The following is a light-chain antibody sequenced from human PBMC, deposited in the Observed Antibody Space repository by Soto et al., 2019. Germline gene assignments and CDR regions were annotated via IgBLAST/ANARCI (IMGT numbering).Light chain of an antibody. J-gene: IGKJ2*01. V-gene: IGKV3-20*01. CDR2: GAS. CDR3: QQYGSSPMYT. CDR1: QSISSSN. Sequence: EIVLTQSPGTLSLSPGERATLSCRVSQSISSSNLAWYQQKPGQAPRLLISGASTRATGIPDRFSGSGSGTDFTLTISGLEPEDFAVYYCQQYGSSPMYTFGQGTKLEIK.